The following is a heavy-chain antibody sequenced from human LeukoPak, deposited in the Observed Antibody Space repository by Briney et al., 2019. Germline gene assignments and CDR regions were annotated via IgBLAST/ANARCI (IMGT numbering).Heavy chain of an antibody. D-gene: IGHD1/OR15-1a*01. J-gene: IGHJ4*02. V-gene: IGHV3-66*01. CDR2: FYSGSST. CDR3: ARGTWLNKLFDY. CDR1: GFTFSSYG. Sequence: GGSLRLSCAASGFTFSSYGMHWVRQAPGKGLEWVSVFYSGSSTYYADSVKGRFTISRDISTNTLYLQMNRLRAEDTAVYYCARGTWLNKLFDYWGQGILVTVSS.